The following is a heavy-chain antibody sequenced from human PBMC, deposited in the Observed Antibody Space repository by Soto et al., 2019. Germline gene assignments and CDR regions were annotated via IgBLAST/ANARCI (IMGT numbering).Heavy chain of an antibody. J-gene: IGHJ6*02. CDR2: ISAYNGNT. CDR3: ARDQYYDFWSGPYYYYGMDV. D-gene: IGHD3-3*01. V-gene: IGHV1-18*01. Sequence: ASVKVSCKASGYTFTSYGISWVRQAPGQGLEWMGWISAYNGNTNYAQKLQGRVTMTTDTSTSTAYMGLRSLRSDDTAVYYCARDQYYDFWSGPYYYYGMDVWGQGTTVTVSS. CDR1: GYTFTSYG.